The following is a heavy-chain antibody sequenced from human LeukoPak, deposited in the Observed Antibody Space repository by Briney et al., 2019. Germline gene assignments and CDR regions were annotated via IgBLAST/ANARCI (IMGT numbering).Heavy chain of an antibody. Sequence: PGGSLRLSCAASGFTVCSNDMSWVRQAPGKGLEWVSVIYSGGSTYYADSVKGRFTISRDNSKNTLYLQMNSLRAEDTAVYYCARVVSGSYNYYFDYWGQGTLVTVSS. CDR1: GFTVCSND. CDR2: IYSGGST. D-gene: IGHD1-26*01. V-gene: IGHV3-66*01. J-gene: IGHJ4*02. CDR3: ARVVSGSYNYYFDY.